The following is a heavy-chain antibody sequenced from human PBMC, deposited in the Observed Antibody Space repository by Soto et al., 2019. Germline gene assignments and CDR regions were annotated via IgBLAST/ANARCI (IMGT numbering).Heavy chain of an antibody. Sequence: SQTLSLTYAISGDSVSSNSVAWNWIRQSPSRGLEWLGRTYYRSKWYNDYAVSVKSRMTINPDTSKNQFSLQLNSVTPEDTAVYYCARGVLAAGFDYWGQGTQVTVSS. V-gene: IGHV6-1*01. CDR3: ARGVLAAGFDY. D-gene: IGHD6-13*01. J-gene: IGHJ4*02. CDR2: TYYRSKWYN. CDR1: GDSVSSNSVA.